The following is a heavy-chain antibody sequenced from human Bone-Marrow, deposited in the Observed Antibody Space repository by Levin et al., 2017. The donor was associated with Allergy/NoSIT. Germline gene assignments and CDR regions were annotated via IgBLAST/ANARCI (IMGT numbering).Heavy chain of an antibody. J-gene: IGHJ6*02. CDR3: ARLIREDPLTASRPTRHYFYYGMDV. D-gene: IGHD2-21*02. V-gene: IGHV4-59*08. CDR2: IYYSGST. Sequence: PSETLSLTCTVSGGSNSSNYWIWIRQPPGKGLEWIGYIYYSGSTNYNPSLKSRLTLSLDTSKNQFSLKLSSVTAADTAVYFCARLIREDPLTASRPTRHYFYYGMDVWGLGTTVTVSS. CDR1: GGSNSSNY.